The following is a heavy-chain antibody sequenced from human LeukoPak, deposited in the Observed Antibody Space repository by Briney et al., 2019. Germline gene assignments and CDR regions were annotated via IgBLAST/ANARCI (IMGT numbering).Heavy chain of an antibody. CDR1: GFIVSNTY. J-gene: IGHJ4*02. CDR3: VSLARDY. V-gene: IGHV3-53*01. D-gene: IGHD3-3*02. Sequence: PGGSLRLSCAASGFIVSNTYMTWVRQAPGKGLEWVSVIHNDGSTYYAGSVKGRFTISRDNSKNMLFLRMNSLRVEDTAVYFCVSLARDYWGQGTLVSVSS. CDR2: IHNDGST.